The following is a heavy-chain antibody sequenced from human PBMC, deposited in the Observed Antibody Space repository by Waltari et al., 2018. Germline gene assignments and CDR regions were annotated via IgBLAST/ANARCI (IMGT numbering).Heavy chain of an antibody. CDR3: SVSLNH. CDR2: IKQDGSES. J-gene: IGHJ5*02. V-gene: IGHV3-7*01. Sequence: EVQLVESGGGLVQPGGFLRLSCAASGFTFSNYWMDWVRQAPGKGLEWVVNIKQDGSESHYVDSVKGRFTIARDNAQNLLYLQINSLRDEDTAVYYCSVSLNHWGQGTLVTVSS. CDR1: GFTFSNYW.